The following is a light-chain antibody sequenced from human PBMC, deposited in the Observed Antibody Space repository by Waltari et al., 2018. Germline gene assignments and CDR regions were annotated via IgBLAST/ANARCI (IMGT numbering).Light chain of an antibody. CDR3: SSYRSSSTLVV. Sequence: QSALTQPASLSGSPGQSITISCPGTTSDVGGGNYFPWYQQYPGTVPNLLSYDVTNRPSGVSNRCSGSKSGSTASLTISGLQAEDEADYYCSSYRSSSTLVVFGGGTKLIVL. J-gene: IGLJ2*01. CDR2: DVT. V-gene: IGLV2-14*03. CDR1: TSDVGGGNY.